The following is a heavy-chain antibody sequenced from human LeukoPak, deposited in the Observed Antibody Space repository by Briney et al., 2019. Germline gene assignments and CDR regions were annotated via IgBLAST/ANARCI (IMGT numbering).Heavy chain of an antibody. Sequence: PGGSLRLSCAASGFTFSIYAMSWVRQAPGKGLEWVSSISSSNSYIYYADSVKGRFTISRDNAKNSLYLQMNSLRAEDTAVYYCARSDEYYYDSSGYYYYFDYWGQGTLVTVSS. J-gene: IGHJ4*02. D-gene: IGHD3-22*01. V-gene: IGHV3-21*01. CDR2: ISSSNSYI. CDR1: GFTFSIYA. CDR3: ARSDEYYYDSSGYYYYFDY.